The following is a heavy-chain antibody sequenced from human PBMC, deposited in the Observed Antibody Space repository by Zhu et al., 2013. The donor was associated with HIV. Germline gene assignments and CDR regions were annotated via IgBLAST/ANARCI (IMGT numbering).Heavy chain of an antibody. CDR1: GGTFSSYA. D-gene: IGHD3-10*01. CDR3: ARVRGPQKFARRGHNYYFLAV. CDR2: IIPIFGTS. Sequence: QVQLVQSGAEVKKPGSSVKVSCKASGGTFSSYAISWVRQAPGQGLEWMGGIIPIFGTSNYAQKFQGRLTITADESTTTAYMEMNSLTSEDTAVYYCARVRGPQKFARRGHNYYFLAVWGQGTTVTVSS. J-gene: IGHJ6*03. V-gene: IGHV1-69*01.